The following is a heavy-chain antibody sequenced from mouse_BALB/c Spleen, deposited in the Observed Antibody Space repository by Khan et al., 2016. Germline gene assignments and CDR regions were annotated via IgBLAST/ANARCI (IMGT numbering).Heavy chain of an antibody. CDR1: GYSITSDYA. Sequence: EVQLQESGPGLVKPSQSLSLTCTVTGYSITSDYAWNWIRQLPGNKLEWGGYISYSDSTNYNPSLKSRISITRDKSKNQFFLQLNSVTTESAATYCCARGMLTTFDYWGQGTTLTVSS. D-gene: IGHD2-2*01. V-gene: IGHV3-2*02. J-gene: IGHJ2*01. CDR3: ARGMLTTFDY. CDR2: ISYSDST.